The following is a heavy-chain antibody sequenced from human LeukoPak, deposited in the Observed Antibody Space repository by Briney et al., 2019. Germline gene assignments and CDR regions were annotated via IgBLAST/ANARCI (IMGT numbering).Heavy chain of an antibody. D-gene: IGHD6-25*01. CDR2: IYYSGST. CDR3: ARGGPRLGQPSDY. Sequence: SETLPLTCTVSGGSISSGGYYWSWIRLHPGKGLEWIGYIYYSGSTYYNPSLKSRVTISVDTSKNQFSLKLSSVTAADTAVYYCARGGPRLGQPSDYWGQGTLVTVSS. CDR1: GGSISSGGYY. J-gene: IGHJ4*02. V-gene: IGHV4-31*03.